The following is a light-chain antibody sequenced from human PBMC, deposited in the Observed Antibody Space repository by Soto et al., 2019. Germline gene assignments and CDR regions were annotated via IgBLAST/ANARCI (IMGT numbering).Light chain of an antibody. CDR1: TPNTGAGYD. J-gene: IGLJ2*01. V-gene: IGLV1-40*01. Sequence: QSVLTQPPSVSGAPGQRVTISCTGSTPNTGAGYDVHGYQQLPGTPPKLLIYGNSNRPSGVPDRFSGSKSGTSASLAITGLQAEDEADYYCQSYDSSLSGVVFGGGTKLTVL. CDR2: GNS. CDR3: QSYDSSLSGVV.